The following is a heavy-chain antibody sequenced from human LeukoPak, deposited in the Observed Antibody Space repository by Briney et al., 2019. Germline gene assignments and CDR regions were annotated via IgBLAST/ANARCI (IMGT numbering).Heavy chain of an antibody. V-gene: IGHV3-48*01. CDR3: ARARYDYVWGSPAD. CDR1: GFTFSSYS. CDR2: IGSSSSTI. J-gene: IGHJ4*02. Sequence: QPGGSLRLSCAASGFTFSSYSMNWVRQAPGKGLEWVSYIGSSSSTIYYADSVKGRFTISSDNAKNSLYLQMNSLRAEDTAVYYCARARYDYVWGSPADWGQGTLVTVSS. D-gene: IGHD3-16*01.